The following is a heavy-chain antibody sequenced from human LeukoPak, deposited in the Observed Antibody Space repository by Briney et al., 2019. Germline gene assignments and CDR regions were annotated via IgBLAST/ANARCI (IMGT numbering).Heavy chain of an antibody. J-gene: IGHJ4*02. CDR2: ISSSSSYK. D-gene: IGHD3-10*02. Sequence: GGSLRLSCAASGFTFSGYSMNWVRQAPGKGLEWVSSISSSSSYKYYADSVKGRFTIPRDNAKNSLYLQMNSLRADDTAVYYCARGGRYVHYRGQGTLVTVSS. CDR3: ARGGRYVHY. CDR1: GFTFSGYS. V-gene: IGHV3-21*01.